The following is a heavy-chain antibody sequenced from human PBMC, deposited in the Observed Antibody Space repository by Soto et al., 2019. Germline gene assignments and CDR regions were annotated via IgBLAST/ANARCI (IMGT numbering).Heavy chain of an antibody. CDR3: ARGYSYGYSYGMDV. Sequence: QVQLQQWGAGLLKPSETLSLTCAVYGGSFSGYYWSWIRQPPGKGLEWIGEINHSGSTNYNPSLKSRVTKSVDTSKNQFSLKLSSVTAADTAVYYCARGYSYGYSYGMDVWGQGTTVTVSS. D-gene: IGHD5-18*01. J-gene: IGHJ6*02. CDR2: INHSGST. V-gene: IGHV4-34*01. CDR1: GGSFSGYY.